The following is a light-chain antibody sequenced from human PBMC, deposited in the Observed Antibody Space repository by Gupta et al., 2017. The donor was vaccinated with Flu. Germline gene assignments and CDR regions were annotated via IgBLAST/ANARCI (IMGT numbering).Light chain of an antibody. Sequence: DIQMTQSPSTLSASVGDRVTITCRASQSISSWLAWYQQKPGKAPKLLTYKASSLESGVPSRFSGSGSGTEFTLTISSLQPDDFATYYCQQDNSYSGTFGQGTKVEIK. CDR1: QSISSW. V-gene: IGKV1-5*03. J-gene: IGKJ1*01. CDR3: QQDNSYSGT. CDR2: KAS.